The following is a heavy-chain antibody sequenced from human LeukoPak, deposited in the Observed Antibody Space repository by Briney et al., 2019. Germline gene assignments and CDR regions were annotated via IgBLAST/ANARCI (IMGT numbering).Heavy chain of an antibody. D-gene: IGHD3-22*01. CDR3: ARLLDNDISGDPDTFDV. CDR2: VSYTGST. V-gene: IGHV4-59*11. J-gene: IGHJ3*01. CDR1: GGSLSGHY. Sequence: PSETLSLTCTVSGGSLSGHYWSWIRQPPGKTLEWIGYVSYTGSTKYNPFLQSRVTISIDSSKSQFSLKLTSVSSADTAVYSCARLLDNDISGDPDTFDVWGQGTTVIVSS.